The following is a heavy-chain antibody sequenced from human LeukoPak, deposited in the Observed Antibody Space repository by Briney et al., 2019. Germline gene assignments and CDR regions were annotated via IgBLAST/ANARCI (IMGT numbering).Heavy chain of an antibody. Sequence: NPGGSLRLSCAASGFTFSDYYMSWIRQAPGKGLEWVSYISSSGSTIYYADPVKGRFTISRDNAKNSLYLQMNSLRAEDTAVYYCASYCSSTSCYGFDYWGQGTLVTVSS. CDR3: ASYCSSTSCYGFDY. V-gene: IGHV3-11*01. CDR1: GFTFSDYY. J-gene: IGHJ4*02. D-gene: IGHD2-2*01. CDR2: ISSSGSTI.